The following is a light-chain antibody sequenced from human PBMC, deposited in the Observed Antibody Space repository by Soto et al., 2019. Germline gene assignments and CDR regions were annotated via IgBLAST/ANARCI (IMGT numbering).Light chain of an antibody. J-gene: IGKJ4*01. CDR3: QQRSSWPFLT. CDR2: YAS. CDR1: QTVSRY. V-gene: IGKV3-11*01. Sequence: VLTQSPATLSLFPGERATLSCRASQTVSRYLAWYQQKPGQAPRLLIYYASNRATGIPARFSGSGSGTDDTLTISSREHEDFAVYYCQQRSSWPFLTFGGGTKVEI.